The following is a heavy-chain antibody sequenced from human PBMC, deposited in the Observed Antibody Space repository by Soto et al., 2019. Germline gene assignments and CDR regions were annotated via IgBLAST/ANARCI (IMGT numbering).Heavy chain of an antibody. CDR2: IIPIFGTA. Sequence: QVQLVQSGAEVKKPGSSVKVSCKAPGGTFSSYAISWVRQAPGQGLEWMGGIIPIFGTAKYAQKFQGRVTITADESTSTGYPELSSLRSEDTAVYYCARSQGGSSSLDIYYYYYYGMDVWGQGTTVTVSS. CDR1: GGTFSSYA. D-gene: IGHD2-15*01. V-gene: IGHV1-69*01. CDR3: ARSQGGSSSLDIYYYYYYGMDV. J-gene: IGHJ6*02.